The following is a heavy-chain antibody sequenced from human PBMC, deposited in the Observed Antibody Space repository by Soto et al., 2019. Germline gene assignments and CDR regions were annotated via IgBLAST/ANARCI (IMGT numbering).Heavy chain of an antibody. Sequence: QLQLQESGPGLVKPSETLSLTCTVSGGSISSSSYYWGWIRQPPGKGLEWIGSIYYSGSTYYNPSLKSRVTISVDTSKNQFSLKLSSVTAADTAVYYCARGGVDCSGGSCYSGDWYFDLWGRGTLVTVSS. V-gene: IGHV4-39*01. CDR2: IYYSGST. J-gene: IGHJ2*01. CDR3: ARGGVDCSGGSCYSGDWYFDL. D-gene: IGHD2-15*01. CDR1: GGSISSSSYY.